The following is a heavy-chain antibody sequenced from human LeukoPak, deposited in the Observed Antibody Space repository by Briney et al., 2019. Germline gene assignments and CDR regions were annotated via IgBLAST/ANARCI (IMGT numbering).Heavy chain of an antibody. V-gene: IGHV4-4*09. CDR3: FQTTGWPGFDY. Sequence: PSETLSLTCTASGAPISRFYWNWVRQPPGKGLEWIGNIYNGVPTFFNPSLKSRVTLSVDTSKTQFSLQLASVTAADTAVYYCFQTTGWPGFDYWGQGVLVTVSS. D-gene: IGHD6-19*01. CDR1: GAPISRFY. CDR2: IYNGVPT. J-gene: IGHJ4*02.